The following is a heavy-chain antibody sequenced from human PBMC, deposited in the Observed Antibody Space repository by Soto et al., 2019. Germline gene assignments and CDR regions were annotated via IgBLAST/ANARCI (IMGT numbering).Heavy chain of an antibody. D-gene: IGHD2-2*01. J-gene: IGHJ4*02. CDR1: GLTFRSYG. Sequence: AGSLRLSCAASGLTFRSYGIHWVRQAQGKGLEWVAVISYDGSNKYYADSVKGRFTISRDNSKNTLYLQMNSLRAEDTAVYYCAPNPLHCSSTSCYDYWGQGTLVTVSS. CDR2: ISYDGSNK. CDR3: APNPLHCSSTSCYDY. V-gene: IGHV3-30*03.